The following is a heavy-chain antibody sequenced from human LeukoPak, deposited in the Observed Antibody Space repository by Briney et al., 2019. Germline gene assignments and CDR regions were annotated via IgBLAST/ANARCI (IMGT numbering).Heavy chain of an antibody. CDR3: ARGYSGYDSYYGMDV. Sequence: GASVKVSCKASGGTFSSYAISWVRQAPGQGLEWMGRIIPTFGIANYAQKFQGRVTITADKSTSTAYMELSSLRSEDTAVYYCARGYSGYDSYYGMDVWGQGTTVTVSS. CDR2: IIPTFGIA. CDR1: GGTFSSYA. D-gene: IGHD5-12*01. V-gene: IGHV1-69*04. J-gene: IGHJ6*02.